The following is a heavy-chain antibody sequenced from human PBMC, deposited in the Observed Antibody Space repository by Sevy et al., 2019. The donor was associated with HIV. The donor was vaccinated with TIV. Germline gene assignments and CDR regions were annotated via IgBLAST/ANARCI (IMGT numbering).Heavy chain of an antibody. Sequence: GGSLRLSCTASGFTFGDYDMSWFRQAPGKGLEWVGFIRSKAYGGTTEYAASVKGRFTSSRDDSKSIAYLQMNSLKTEDTAVYYCTRGGYYDSSGYLNAALDIWGQGTMVTVSS. V-gene: IGHV3-49*03. D-gene: IGHD3-22*01. CDR2: IRSKAYGGTT. J-gene: IGHJ3*02. CDR1: GFTFGDYD. CDR3: TRGGYYDSSGYLNAALDI.